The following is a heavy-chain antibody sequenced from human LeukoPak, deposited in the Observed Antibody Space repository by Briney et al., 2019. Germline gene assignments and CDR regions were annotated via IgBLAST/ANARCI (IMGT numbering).Heavy chain of an antibody. CDR3: ARVRNSGFRYVDS. Sequence: PGGSLRLSCAASGFTFSSYAMSWVRQAPGKGLEWVSAISGSGGSTYYADSVKGRFTISRDNSKNTLYLQMNSLRSDDTAVYYCARVRNSGFRYVDSWGQGTLVTVSS. D-gene: IGHD5-12*01. J-gene: IGHJ4*02. CDR1: GFTFSSYA. CDR2: ISGSGGST. V-gene: IGHV3-23*01.